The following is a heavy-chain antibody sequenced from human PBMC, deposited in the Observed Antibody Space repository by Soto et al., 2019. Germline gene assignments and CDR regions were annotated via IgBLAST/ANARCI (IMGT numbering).Heavy chain of an antibody. V-gene: IGHV3-23*01. J-gene: IGHJ4*02. CDR3: AKHKDSVVVVLFDY. CDR2: ISGSGGST. D-gene: IGHD2-15*01. Sequence: SLILSCASSGCPFRSYAMIWVRHEQGKGLEWVSAISGSGGSTYYADSVKGRFTISRDNSKNTLYLQMNSLRAEDTAVYYCAKHKDSVVVVLFDYWGQGTLVTVSS. CDR1: GCPFRSYA.